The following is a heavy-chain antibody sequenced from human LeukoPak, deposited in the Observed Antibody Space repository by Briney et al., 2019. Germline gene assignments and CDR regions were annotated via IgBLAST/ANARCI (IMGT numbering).Heavy chain of an antibody. CDR1: GGTFISYA. V-gene: IGHV1-69*13. CDR2: IIPIFGTA. J-gene: IGHJ4*02. CDR3: ARVGAVEPFDY. D-gene: IGHD6-19*01. Sequence: GASVKVTCKASGGTFISYAISWVRQAPGQGLEWMGGIIPIFGTANYAQKFQGRVTITADESTSTAYMELSSLRSEDTAVYYCARVGAVEPFDYWGQGTLVTVSS.